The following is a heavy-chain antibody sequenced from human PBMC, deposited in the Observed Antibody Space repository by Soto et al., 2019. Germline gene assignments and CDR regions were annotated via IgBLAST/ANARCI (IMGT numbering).Heavy chain of an antibody. D-gene: IGHD3-22*01. V-gene: IGHV3-66*01. CDR1: GFTVSSNY. J-gene: IGHJ3*02. CDR2: IYSGGST. Sequence: EVQLVESGGGLVQPGGSLRLSCAASGFTVSSNYMSWVRQAPGKGLEWVSVIYSGGSTYYADSVKGRFTISSDNSKNTLYLQMNSLRAEDTAVYYWAREYDSSGYYRFAFDIWGQGTMVTVSS. CDR3: AREYDSSGYYRFAFDI.